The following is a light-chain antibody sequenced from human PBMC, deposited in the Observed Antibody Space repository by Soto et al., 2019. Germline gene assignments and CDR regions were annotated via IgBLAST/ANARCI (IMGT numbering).Light chain of an antibody. V-gene: IGKV1D-13*01. CDR3: QQFNNCPLT. J-gene: IGKJ5*01. CDR2: DAS. CDR1: QGIRSA. Sequence: AIQLTQSPSSLSASVGDRVTITCRASQGIRSALAWYQQKPGNPPKLLIYDASTLESGVPSRFGGSGSGTDFTLTISSLQPDDFATYYCQQFNNCPLTFGQGTRLEIK.